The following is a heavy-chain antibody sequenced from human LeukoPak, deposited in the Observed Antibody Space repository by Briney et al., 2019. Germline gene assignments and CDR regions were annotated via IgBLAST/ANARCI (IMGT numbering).Heavy chain of an antibody. J-gene: IGHJ4*02. Sequence: SETLSLTCTVSGGSISSSSYYWGWIRQPPGKGLEWIGSIYYSGSTYYNPSLKSRVTISVDTSKNQFSLGLSSVTAADTAVYYCARQIVLMVYAIRYFDYWGQGTLVTVSS. V-gene: IGHV4-39*01. CDR1: GGSISSSSYY. CDR3: ARQIVLMVYAIRYFDY. CDR2: IYYSGST. D-gene: IGHD2-8*01.